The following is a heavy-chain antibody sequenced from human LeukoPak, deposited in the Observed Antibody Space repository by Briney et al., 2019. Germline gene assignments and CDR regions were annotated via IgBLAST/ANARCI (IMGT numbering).Heavy chain of an antibody. CDR3: AKAPDSSGYLYFQH. CDR1: GGSISSSNYY. V-gene: IGHV3-23*01. CDR2: ISGSGGST. Sequence: ETLSLTCTVSGGSISSSNYYWGWIRQPPGKGLEWVSGISGSGGSTYYADSVKGRFTISRDNSKNTLYLQMNSLRAEDTAVYYCAKAPDSSGYLYFQHWGQGTLVTVSS. D-gene: IGHD3-22*01. J-gene: IGHJ1*01.